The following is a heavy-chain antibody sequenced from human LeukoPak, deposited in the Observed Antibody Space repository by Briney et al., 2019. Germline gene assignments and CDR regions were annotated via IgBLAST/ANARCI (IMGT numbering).Heavy chain of an antibody. CDR1: RFTFSNFG. D-gene: IGHD3-22*01. CDR3: AKSSYYDSSGYYREYYFDY. Sequence: GGSPRLSCAASRFTFSNFGMSWVRQAPGKGLEWVSAISGSGGSTYYADSVKGRFTISRDNSKNTLYLQMNSLRAEDTAVYYCAKSSYYDSSGYYREYYFDYWGQGTLVTVSS. J-gene: IGHJ4*02. CDR2: ISGSGGST. V-gene: IGHV3-23*01.